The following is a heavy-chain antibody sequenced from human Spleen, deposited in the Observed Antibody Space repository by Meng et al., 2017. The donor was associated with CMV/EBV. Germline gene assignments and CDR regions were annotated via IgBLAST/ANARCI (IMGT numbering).Heavy chain of an antibody. CDR1: GFTFSSYS. V-gene: IGHV3-21*01. Sequence: GQVVGCGGGGVQAGGSLRLSCAASGFTFSSYSMNWVRRAPGKGREWVSSISSSRSYRYYADSVKGRFTISRDNAKNSLYLQMNSLRAEDTAVYYCARALSSWEFDYWGQGTLVTVSS. CDR3: ARALSSWEFDY. D-gene: IGHD6-13*01. J-gene: IGHJ4*02. CDR2: ISSSRSYR.